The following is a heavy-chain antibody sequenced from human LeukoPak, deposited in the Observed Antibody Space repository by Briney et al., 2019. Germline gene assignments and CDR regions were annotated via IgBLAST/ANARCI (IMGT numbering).Heavy chain of an antibody. CDR3: AKENRVVRYDFWSGPFDC. CDR1: GFTFSSYA. Sequence: GGSLRLSCAASGFTFSSYAMSWVRQAPGKGVEWVSAISGSGGSTYYADSVKGGFTISRDNSKNTLYLQMNSLRAEDTAVYYCAKENRVVRYDFWSGPFDCWGQGTLVTVSS. D-gene: IGHD3-3*01. J-gene: IGHJ4*02. CDR2: ISGSGGST. V-gene: IGHV3-23*01.